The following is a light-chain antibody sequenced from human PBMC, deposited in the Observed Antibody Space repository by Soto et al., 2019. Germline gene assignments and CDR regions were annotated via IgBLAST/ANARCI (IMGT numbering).Light chain of an antibody. CDR3: QQRSNWPRT. V-gene: IGKV3-11*01. CDR2: DAY. Sequence: EIVLTQSPATLSLSPGERATLSCRASQSVSSYLAWYQQKPGQAPRLLIYDAYNRATGIPARFSGSGSGTDFTLTISSLEPEDFAVYYCQQRSNWPRTFGQGTKVDNK. J-gene: IGKJ1*01. CDR1: QSVSSY.